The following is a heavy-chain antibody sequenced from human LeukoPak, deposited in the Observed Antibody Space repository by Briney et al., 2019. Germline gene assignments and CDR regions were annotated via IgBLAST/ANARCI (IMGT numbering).Heavy chain of an antibody. CDR3: ARTLYGRTAFDI. Sequence: GGSLRLSCTASGFIFGDYAMSWFRQAPGKGLEWVGFIRGKAYGGTTEYAASVKGRFTISRDDSKSIAYLQVNSLKTEDTAVYYCARTLYGRTAFDIWGQGTMVTVSS. CDR1: GFIFGDYA. CDR2: IRGKAYGGTT. D-gene: IGHD4-17*01. V-gene: IGHV3-49*03. J-gene: IGHJ3*02.